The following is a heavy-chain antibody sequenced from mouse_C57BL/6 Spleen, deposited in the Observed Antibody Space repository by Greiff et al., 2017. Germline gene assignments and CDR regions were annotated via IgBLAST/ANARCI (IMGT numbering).Heavy chain of an antibody. Sequence: VQLQQPGAELVMPGASVKLSCKASGYTFTSYWMHWVKQRPGQGLEWIGEIDPSDSYTNYNQKFKGKSTLTVDKSSSTAYMQLSSLTSEDSAVYYCARGRHGNPFATDYWGQGTSVTVSS. V-gene: IGHV1-69*01. CDR1: GYTFTSYW. CDR3: ARGRHGNPFATDY. D-gene: IGHD1-1*01. J-gene: IGHJ4*01. CDR2: IDPSDSYT.